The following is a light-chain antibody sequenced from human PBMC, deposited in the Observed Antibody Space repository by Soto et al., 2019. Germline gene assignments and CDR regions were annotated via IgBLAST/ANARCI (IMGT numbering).Light chain of an antibody. Sequence: EIIMTQSPATLSVSPGEGATLSCRTSHSISTNLAWYQHKRGQSPRLLVYGASTRATGVPARFSGSGSGAEFTLSISSLQSEDFAVYYCQQRHNWPITFGQGTRLDIK. CDR1: HSISTN. CDR2: GAS. CDR3: QQRHNWPIT. J-gene: IGKJ5*01. V-gene: IGKV3-15*01.